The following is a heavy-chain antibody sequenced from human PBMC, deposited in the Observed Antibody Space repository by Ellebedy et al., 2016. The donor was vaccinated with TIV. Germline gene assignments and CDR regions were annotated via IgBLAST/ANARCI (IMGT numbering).Heavy chain of an antibody. V-gene: IGHV4-31*03. CDR1: GGSISSGGYY. J-gene: IGHJ3*02. Sequence: SETLSLXXTVSGGSISSGGYYWSWIRQHPGKGLEWIGYIYYSGSTYYNPSLKSRVTISVDTSKNQFSLKLSSVTAADTAVYYCARDLSGLRFARNDAFDIWGQGTMVTVSS. CDR3: ARDLSGLRFARNDAFDI. CDR2: IYYSGST. D-gene: IGHD1-14*01.